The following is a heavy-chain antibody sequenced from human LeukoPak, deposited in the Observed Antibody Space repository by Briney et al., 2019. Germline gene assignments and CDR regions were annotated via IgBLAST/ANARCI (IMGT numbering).Heavy chain of an antibody. CDR1: GFTFSSYD. J-gene: IGHJ1*01. CDR2: TGTAGDT. D-gene: IGHD2-2*01. Sequence: GGSLRLSCAASGFTFSSYDMHWVRQATGKGLEWVSATGTAGDTYYPGSVKGRFTISRENAKNSLYLQMNSLRAGDTAVYYCARAPPYSYQLDWGQGTLVTVSS. V-gene: IGHV3-13*01. CDR3: ARAPPYSYQLD.